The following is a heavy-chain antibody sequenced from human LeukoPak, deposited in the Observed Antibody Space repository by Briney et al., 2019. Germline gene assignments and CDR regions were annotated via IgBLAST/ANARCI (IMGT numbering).Heavy chain of an antibody. CDR1: GGSISSSSYY. J-gene: IGHJ6*03. CDR2: VYYSGST. D-gene: IGHD2-2*01. V-gene: IGHV4-39*01. CDR3: ARQPHEYCSGTSCYAYYYYYMDV. Sequence: PSETLSLTCTVSGGSISSSSYYWGWIRQPPGKGLEWIGSVYYSGSTYYNPSLKSRVTISVDTSKNQFSLKLSSVTAADTAVYYCARQPHEYCSGTSCYAYYYYYMDVWGRGTTVTVSS.